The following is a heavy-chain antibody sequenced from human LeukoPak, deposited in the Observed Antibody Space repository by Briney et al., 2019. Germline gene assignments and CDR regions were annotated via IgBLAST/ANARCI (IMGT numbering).Heavy chain of an antibody. CDR3: ARGGYGANDDAFDI. D-gene: IGHD4-23*01. CDR2: ISSSGSTI. J-gene: IGHJ3*02. Sequence: GGSLRLSCAASGFTFSSYEMNWVRQAPGKGLEWVSYISSSGSTIYYADSVKGRFTISRDNAKNSLFLQMNSLRDEDTAVYYCARGGYGANDDAFDIWGQGTMVTVSS. V-gene: IGHV3-48*03. CDR1: GFTFSSYE.